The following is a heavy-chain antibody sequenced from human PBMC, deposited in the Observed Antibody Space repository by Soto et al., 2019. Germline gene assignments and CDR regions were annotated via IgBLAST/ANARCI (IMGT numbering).Heavy chain of an antibody. CDR3: AKDTYYYDRSGYYTYDY. J-gene: IGHJ4*02. D-gene: IGHD3-22*01. V-gene: IGHV3-30*18. CDR2: ISYDGSNK. CDR1: GFTFSSYG. Sequence: SLRLSCAASGFTFSSYGVHWVRQAPGKGLEWVAVISYDGSNKHYADSVKGRFTISRDNSKNTLDLQMNSLRAEDTAVYYCAKDTYYYDRSGYYTYDYWGQGTQVTV.